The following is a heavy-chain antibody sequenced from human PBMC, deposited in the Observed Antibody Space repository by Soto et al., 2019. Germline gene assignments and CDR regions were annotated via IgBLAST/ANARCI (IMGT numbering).Heavy chain of an antibody. V-gene: IGHV3-9*01. CDR2: VTWNSGKI. D-gene: IGHD4-17*01. Sequence: EVQLVESGGGLVQPGRSLRLSCAASGFIFDDFGMHWVRQAPGNGLEWVSGVTWNSGKIDYADSVKGRFTITRDNAKNSLYLQMNGLRGEDTALYYWAKDRYGRLEGGMDVWGQGTTVTVSS. J-gene: IGHJ6*01. CDR3: AKDRYGRLEGGMDV. CDR1: GFIFDDFG.